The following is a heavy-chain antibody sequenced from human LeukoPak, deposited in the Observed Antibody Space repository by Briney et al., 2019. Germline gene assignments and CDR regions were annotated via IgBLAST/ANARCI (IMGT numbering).Heavy chain of an antibody. CDR2: ISAYNGNT. J-gene: IGHJ6*02. V-gene: IGHV1-18*01. CDR3: AKDSYSSSWYRTIPYYYYGMDV. D-gene: IGHD6-13*01. CDR1: GYTFTSYG. Sequence: ASVKVSCKASGYTFTSYGISWVRQAPGQGLEWMGWISAYNGNTNYAQKLQGRVTMTTDTSTSTAYMELRSMRSDDTAVYYCAKDSYSSSWYRTIPYYYYGMDVWGQGTTVTVSS.